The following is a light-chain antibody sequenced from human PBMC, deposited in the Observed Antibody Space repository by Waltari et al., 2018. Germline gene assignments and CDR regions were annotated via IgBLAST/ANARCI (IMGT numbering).Light chain of an antibody. CDR1: TSDGGGYNY. Sequence: QSALTQPPSPSGSPGQSVTISCPGTTSDGGGYNYVSWYQPHPGKAPKLMIYEVSKRPSGVPDRFSGSKSGNTASLTVSGLQAEDEADYYCSSYAGSNNVVFGGGTKLTVL. CDR2: EVS. V-gene: IGLV2-8*01. CDR3: SSYAGSNNVV. J-gene: IGLJ2*01.